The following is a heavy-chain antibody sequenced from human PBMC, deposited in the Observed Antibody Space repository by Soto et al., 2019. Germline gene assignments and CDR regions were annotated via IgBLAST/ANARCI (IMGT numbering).Heavy chain of an antibody. CDR2: INHSGST. CDR3: ARLGTTVTTDAFDI. V-gene: IGHV4-34*01. CDR1: GGSFSGYY. Sequence: SETLSLTCAVYGGSFSGYYWSWIRQPPGKGLEWIGEINHSGSTNYNPSLKSRVTISVDTSKNQFSLKLSSVTAADTAVYYCARLGTTVTTDAFDIWGQGTMVPSPQ. D-gene: IGHD4-17*01. J-gene: IGHJ3*02.